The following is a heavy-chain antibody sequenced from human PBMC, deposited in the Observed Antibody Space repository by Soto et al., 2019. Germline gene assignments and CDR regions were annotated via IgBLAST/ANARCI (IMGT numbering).Heavy chain of an antibody. Sequence: GGSLRLSCVPSAFSLTSCSMSWVRQTPGKGLEWVSALSRSGGATYYADSVKGRFTISRVTSTNTLYLQMSNLRAEDTAIYYCAKGEMATIRNSFDPWGQGTLVTVSS. D-gene: IGHD5-12*01. CDR3: AKGEMATIRNSFDP. CDR1: AFSLTSCS. J-gene: IGHJ5*02. V-gene: IGHV3-23*01. CDR2: LSRSGGAT.